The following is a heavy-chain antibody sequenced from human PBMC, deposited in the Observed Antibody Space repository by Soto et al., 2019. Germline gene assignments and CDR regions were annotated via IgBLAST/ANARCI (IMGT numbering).Heavy chain of an antibody. D-gene: IGHD6-13*01. CDR1: GFTFDNYA. J-gene: IGHJ5*02. CDR2: ISYNRGSI. CDR3: AKGGQQLVRGYNWFDH. Sequence: EVQLVESGGDLVQPGRSLRLSCAASGFTFDNYAMHWVRQAPGKGLGWVSGISYNRGSIDYADSVKGRFTVSRDHAKNSLYLHMNSRSAEDTALYYCAKGGQQLVRGYNWFDHWGQGTLVTVSP. V-gene: IGHV3-9*01.